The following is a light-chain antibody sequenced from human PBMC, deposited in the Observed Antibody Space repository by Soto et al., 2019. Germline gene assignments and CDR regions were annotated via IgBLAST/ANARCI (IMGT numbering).Light chain of an antibody. CDR3: QQRSNWPPWT. V-gene: IGKV3-11*01. Sequence: EIVLTQSPATLSLSPGERATLSCRASQSVSSYLAWYQQKPGQAPRLLIYGASNRPTGIPARFSGSGSGTDFTLTISSLEPEDFAVYYCQQRSNWPPWTFGQGTKVEIK. CDR2: GAS. J-gene: IGKJ1*01. CDR1: QSVSSY.